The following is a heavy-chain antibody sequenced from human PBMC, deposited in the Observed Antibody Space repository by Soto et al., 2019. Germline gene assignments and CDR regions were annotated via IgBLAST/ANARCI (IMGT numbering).Heavy chain of an antibody. CDR1: GGTFSSYT. Sequence: QVQLVQSGAEVKKPGSSVKVSCKASGGTFSSYTISWVRQAPGQGLEWMGRIIPILGIANYAQKFQGRVTITADKSTSTAYMELSSLRAEETAVYYCAKDYGGKDGDYWGQGTLVTVSS. J-gene: IGHJ4*02. CDR2: IIPILGIA. CDR3: AKDYGGKDGDY. D-gene: IGHD4-17*01. V-gene: IGHV1-69*08.